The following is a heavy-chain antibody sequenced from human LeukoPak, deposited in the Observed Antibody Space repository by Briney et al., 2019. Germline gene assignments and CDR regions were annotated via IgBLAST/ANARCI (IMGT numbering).Heavy chain of an antibody. Sequence: TGGSLRLSCAASGFTFSYYGMHWVRQAPGKGLEGMAFIRYDGNDKFYADSVKGRFTISRDTSRNTLYLQMNSLRLEDTAIYYCVKDLMRDRWFGESWGQGTLVTVSS. D-gene: IGHD3-10*01. J-gene: IGHJ5*02. CDR2: IRYDGNDK. V-gene: IGHV3-30*02. CDR1: GFTFSYYG. CDR3: VKDLMRDRWFGES.